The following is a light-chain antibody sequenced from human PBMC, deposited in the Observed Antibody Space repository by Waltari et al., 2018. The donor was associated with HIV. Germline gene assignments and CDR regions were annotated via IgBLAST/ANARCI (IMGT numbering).Light chain of an antibody. V-gene: IGLV2-11*01. CDR1: NSDVGRYNY. J-gene: IGLJ1*01. CDR3: CSYAGSIPFV. CDR2: AVS. Sequence: QSALTQPRSVSGSLGQSVTISCTGTNSDVGRYNYVSWFQQHPGKAPKLMIYAVSQPPSGAPDRVSGSQSVNTASLTISGLQAEDEPDYYCCSYAGSIPFVFGSGTKLTVL.